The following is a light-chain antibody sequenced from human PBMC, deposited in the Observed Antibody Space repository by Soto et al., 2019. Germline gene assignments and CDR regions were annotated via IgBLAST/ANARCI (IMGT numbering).Light chain of an antibody. CDR2: AAS. J-gene: IGKJ1*01. V-gene: IGKV3-20*01. CDR3: QQYGSSRWT. CDR1: QSVSSSY. Sequence: EVVLTQSPGTLSLSPGERTTLSCRASQSVSSSYLAWYQQKPGQAPRLLIYAASSRATGIPDRFSGSGSGKDFPLPISRLEPEDFAVYYCQQYGSSRWTFGQGTKVEIK.